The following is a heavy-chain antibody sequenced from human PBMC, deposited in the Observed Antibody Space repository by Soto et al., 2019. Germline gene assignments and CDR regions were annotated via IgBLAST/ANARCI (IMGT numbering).Heavy chain of an antibody. CDR2: IYYSGST. J-gene: IGHJ4*02. D-gene: IGHD2-21*02. CDR1: GGSISSSSYY. V-gene: IGHV4-61*05. Sequence: PSETLSLTCTVSGGSISSSSYYWGWIRQPPGKGLEWIGYIYYSGSTNYNPSLKSRVTISVDTSKNQFSLKLSSVTAADTAVYYCARGWGLVFDYWGQGTLVTVSS. CDR3: ARGWGLVFDY.